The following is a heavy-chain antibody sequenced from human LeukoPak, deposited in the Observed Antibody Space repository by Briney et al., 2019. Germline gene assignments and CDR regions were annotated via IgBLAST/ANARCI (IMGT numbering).Heavy chain of an antibody. V-gene: IGHV3-21*01. Sequence: GGSLRLSCAASGFTFSSYSMNWVRQAPGKGLEWVSSISSSSSYIYYADSVKGRFTISRDNAKNSLYLQMNSLRAEDTAVYYCARDRFWNDYHFDYWGQGTLVTVSS. CDR1: GFTFSSYS. D-gene: IGHD1-1*01. CDR2: ISSSSSYI. J-gene: IGHJ4*02. CDR3: ARDRFWNDYHFDY.